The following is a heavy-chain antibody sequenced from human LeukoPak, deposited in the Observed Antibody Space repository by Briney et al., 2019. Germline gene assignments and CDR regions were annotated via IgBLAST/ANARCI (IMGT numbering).Heavy chain of an antibody. V-gene: IGHV1-18*01. J-gene: IGHJ6*02. CDR2: ISAYNGNT. D-gene: IGHD3-22*01. CDR1: GYTFTSYG. Sequence: ASVKVSCKASGYTFTSYGISWVRQAPGQGLEWMGWISAYNGNTNYAQKLQGRVTMTTDTSTSTAYMELRSLRPDDTAVYYCATAPYYGQYGMDVWGQGTTVTVSS. CDR3: ATAPYYGQYGMDV.